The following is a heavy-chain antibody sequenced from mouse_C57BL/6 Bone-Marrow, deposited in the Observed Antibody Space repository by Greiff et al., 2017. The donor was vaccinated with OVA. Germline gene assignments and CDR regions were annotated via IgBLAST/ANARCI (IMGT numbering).Heavy chain of an antibody. CDR1: GFTFSDYG. V-gene: IGHV5-17*01. CDR2: ISSGSSTI. CDR3: ARREVGAMDY. Sequence: EVHLVESGGGLVKPGGSLKLSCAASGFTFSDYGMHWVRQAPEKGLEWVAYISSGSSTIYYADTVKGRFTISRDNAKNTLFLQMTSLRSEDTAMYYCARREVGAMDYWGQGTSVTVSS. J-gene: IGHJ4*01. D-gene: IGHD1-1*01.